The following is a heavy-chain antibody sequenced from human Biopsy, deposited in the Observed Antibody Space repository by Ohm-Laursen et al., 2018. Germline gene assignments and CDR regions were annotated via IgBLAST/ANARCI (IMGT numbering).Heavy chain of an antibody. CDR3: ARGSNDFGGLYFPR. D-gene: IGHD4-23*01. CDR1: GGSFTGHY. V-gene: IGHV4-59*11. J-gene: IGHJ4*02. Sequence: SETLSLTCTVSGGSFTGHYWRWIRQPPGKGLEWIGHISYTGYTSYNASLKSRVTISVDTSRNHFSLRLSSLTAADTAVYYCARGSNDFGGLYFPRWGQGTLVTVSS. CDR2: ISYTGYT.